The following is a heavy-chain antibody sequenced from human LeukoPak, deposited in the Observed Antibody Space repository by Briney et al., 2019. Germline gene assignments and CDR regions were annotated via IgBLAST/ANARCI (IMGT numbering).Heavy chain of an antibody. J-gene: IGHJ6*04. CDR2: IYSGGST. Sequence: GGSLRLSCAASGFTVSSNYMSWVRQAPGKGLEWVSVIYSGGSTYYADSVKGRFTISRDNSKNTLYLQMNSLRAEDTAVYYCARDPGRFGELFTEYYYYGMDVWGKGTTVTVSS. CDR3: ARDPGRFGELFTEYYYYGMDV. D-gene: IGHD3-10*01. CDR1: GFTVSSNY. V-gene: IGHV3-66*01.